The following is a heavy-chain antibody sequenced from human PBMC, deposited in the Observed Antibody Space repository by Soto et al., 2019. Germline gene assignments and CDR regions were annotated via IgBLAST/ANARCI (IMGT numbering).Heavy chain of an antibody. Sequence: GGSLRLSCAASGFTFSSYAMSWVRQAPGKGLEWVSAISGSGGSTYYADSVKGRFTISRDNSKNTLYLQMNSLRAEDTAVYYCAKDTPDTTVTTDYFDYWGQGTLVTVSS. CDR1: GFTFSSYA. D-gene: IGHD4-17*01. CDR2: ISGSGGST. CDR3: AKDTPDTTVTTDYFDY. V-gene: IGHV3-23*01. J-gene: IGHJ4*02.